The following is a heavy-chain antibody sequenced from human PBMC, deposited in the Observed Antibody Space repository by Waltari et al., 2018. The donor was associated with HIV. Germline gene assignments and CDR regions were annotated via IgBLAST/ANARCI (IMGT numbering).Heavy chain of an antibody. Sequence: QVHLVESGGGVVQPGGSLKLSCAASGFTFSNYLMHWVRQAPGKGLGWGKLIYYDGNNKNYADSVKGRFNISRDNSKKTLYLQMNSLRHEDTAVYYCARGGLAISPAGTRLYTGMDVWGQGTTVTVSS. J-gene: IGHJ6*02. V-gene: IGHV3-30*02. D-gene: IGHD6-13*01. CDR1: GFTFSNYL. CDR2: IYYDGNNK. CDR3: ARGGLAISPAGTRLYTGMDV.